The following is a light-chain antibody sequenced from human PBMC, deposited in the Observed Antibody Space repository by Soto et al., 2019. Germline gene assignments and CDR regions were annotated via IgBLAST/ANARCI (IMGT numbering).Light chain of an antibody. CDR2: GAS. V-gene: IGKV3-20*01. CDR3: QQSGSSSGT. CDR1: QSVSSNY. J-gene: IGKJ1*01. Sequence: EIVLTQSPGTLSLSPGERATLSCRASQSVSSNYLAWYQQKPGQAPRLLTYGASSRATGIPDRFSGSGSGTDFTLTISRLEAEDFAVYYCQQSGSSSGTFGQGTKVEIK.